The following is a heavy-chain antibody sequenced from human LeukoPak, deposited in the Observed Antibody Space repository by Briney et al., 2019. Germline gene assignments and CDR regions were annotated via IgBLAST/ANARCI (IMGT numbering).Heavy chain of an antibody. CDR3: ASSLISRLDY. Sequence: PSETLSLICTVSGGSISSYYWSWIRQPPGKGLEWIGYIYYSGSTNYNPSLKSRVTISVDTSKNQFSLKLSSVTAADTAVYYCASSLISRLDYWGQGTLVTVSS. CDR1: GGSISSYY. V-gene: IGHV4-59*01. D-gene: IGHD3-16*02. CDR2: IYYSGST. J-gene: IGHJ4*02.